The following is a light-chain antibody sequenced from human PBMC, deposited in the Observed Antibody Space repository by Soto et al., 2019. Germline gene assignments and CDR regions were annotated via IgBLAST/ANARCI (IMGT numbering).Light chain of an antibody. V-gene: IGKV1-5*01. J-gene: IGKJ1*01. CDR1: QSISTW. Sequence: DIQMTQSPSSLSASVGDRVTITCRASQSISTWSAWYQQKPGKAPKVLIYDASRLESGVPSRFSGSGSGTEFTLSISSLQPADFATYYCQQYNSYSWTFGQGTKVDIK. CDR3: QQYNSYSWT. CDR2: DAS.